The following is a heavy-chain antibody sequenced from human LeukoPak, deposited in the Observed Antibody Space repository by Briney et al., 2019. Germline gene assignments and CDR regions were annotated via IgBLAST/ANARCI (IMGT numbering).Heavy chain of an antibody. V-gene: IGHV3-15*01. CDR1: GFTFSNAW. CDR2: IKTKTDGGTT. Sequence: GGSLRLSCAASGFTFSNAWMNWVRQAPGKGLEWVGRIKTKTDGGTTDYAAPVKGRFTISRDDSKNTVFLQMNSLKTEDTAFYYCIAQYFDYWGQGTLVTVSS. D-gene: IGHD4-11*01. CDR3: IAQYFDY. J-gene: IGHJ4*02.